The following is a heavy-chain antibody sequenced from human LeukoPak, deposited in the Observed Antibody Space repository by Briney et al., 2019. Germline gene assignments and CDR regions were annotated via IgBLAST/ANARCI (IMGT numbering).Heavy chain of an antibody. J-gene: IGHJ4*02. CDR2: ISSSGSTI. V-gene: IGHV3-11*01. Sequence: GGSLRLSCAASGFTFSDYYMSWIRQAPGKGLEWVSYISSSGSTIYYADSVKGRFTISRDNSKNTLYLQMNSLRAEDTAVYYCAKVTAYYYDSSGHVFDYWGQGTLVTVSS. CDR1: GFTFSDYY. D-gene: IGHD3-22*01. CDR3: AKVTAYYYDSSGHVFDY.